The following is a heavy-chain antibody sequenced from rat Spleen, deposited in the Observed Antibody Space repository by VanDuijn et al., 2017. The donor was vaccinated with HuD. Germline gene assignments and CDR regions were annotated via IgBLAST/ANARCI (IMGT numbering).Heavy chain of an antibody. J-gene: IGHJ2*01. CDR2: IWTGGST. CDR1: GFSLTSYN. CDR3: TRDGIYYYSSYTFGY. Sequence: QVQLKESGPDLVQPSQTLSLTCTVSGFSLTSYNVHWVRQPTGKGLEWMGVIWTGGSTDYNSALKSRLSISRDTSKSQVFLKMNRLQTEDTAIYYCTRDGIYYYSSYTFGYWGQGVMVTVSS. V-gene: IGHV2-30*01. D-gene: IGHD1-2*01.